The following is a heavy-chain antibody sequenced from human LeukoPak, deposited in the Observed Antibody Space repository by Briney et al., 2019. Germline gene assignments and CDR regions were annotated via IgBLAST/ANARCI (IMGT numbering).Heavy chain of an antibody. J-gene: IGHJ3*02. D-gene: IGHD5/OR15-5a*01. CDR3: ARDLGILRFGAFDI. Sequence: SETLSLTCTVSGGSISSYYWGWIRQPPGKGLEWIGSIYYSGSTYYNPSLKSRVTISVDTSKNQFSLKLSSVTAADTAVYYCARDLGILRFGAFDIWGQGTMVTVSS. V-gene: IGHV4-39*07. CDR2: IYYSGST. CDR1: GGSISSYY.